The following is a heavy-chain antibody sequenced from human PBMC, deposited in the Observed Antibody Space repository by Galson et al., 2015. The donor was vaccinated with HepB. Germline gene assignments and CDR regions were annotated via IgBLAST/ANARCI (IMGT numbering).Heavy chain of an antibody. V-gene: IGHV4-59*08. CDR2: IYYSGST. J-gene: IGHJ4*02. CDR3: ARRLLTANHYFDY. CDR1: GGSISNYY. D-gene: IGHD2-21*02. Sequence: ETLSLTCTVSGGSISNYYWSWIRQPPGKGLEWIGYIYYSGSTNYNPSPKSRVTISLDTSKNHFSLKLSSVTAADTAVYYCARRLLTANHYFDYWGQGTLVTVSS.